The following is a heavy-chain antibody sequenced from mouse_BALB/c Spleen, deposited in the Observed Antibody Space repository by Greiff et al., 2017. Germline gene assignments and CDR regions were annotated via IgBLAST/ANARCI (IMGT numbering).Heavy chain of an antibody. V-gene: IGHV3-2*02. CDR3: ARNWDVGYAMDY. CDR2: ISYSGST. Sequence: VQLKESGPGLVKPSQSLSLTCTVTGYSITSDYAWNWIRQFPGNKLEWMGYISYSGSTSYNPSLKSRISITRDTSKNQFFLQLNSVTTEDTATYYCARNWDVGYAMDYWGQGTSVTVSS. CDR1: GYSITSDYA. J-gene: IGHJ4*01. D-gene: IGHD4-1*01.